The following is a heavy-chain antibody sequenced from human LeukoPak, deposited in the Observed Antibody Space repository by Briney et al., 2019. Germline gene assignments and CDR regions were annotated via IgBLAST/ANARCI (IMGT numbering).Heavy chain of an antibody. CDR1: GGTFSSYA. CDR3: ARPSPDFYYYGMDV. J-gene: IGHJ6*02. V-gene: IGHV1-69*13. Sequence: ASVKVSCKASGGTFSSYAISWVRQAPGQGLEWMGGITPIFGTANYAQKFQGRVTITADESTSTAYMELSSLRSEDTAVYYCARPSPDFYYYGMDVWGQGTTVTVSS. CDR2: ITPIFGTA.